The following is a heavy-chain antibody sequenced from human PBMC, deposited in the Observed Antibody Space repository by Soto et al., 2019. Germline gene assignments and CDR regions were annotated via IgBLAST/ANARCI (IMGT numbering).Heavy chain of an antibody. V-gene: IGHV4-59*01. D-gene: IGHD6-13*01. Sequence: SETLSLTCTVSGGSMRNYFWTWIRQPPGKGLEWIGYIHYSGTTSFFPSYNPSLRSRVTISEDTSKNQFSLKLLSMTTADTAVYLCAAGEASSRNLAPYYLDFWGQGTLVTVSS. CDR3: AAGEASSRNLAPYYLDF. CDR1: GGSMRNYF. J-gene: IGHJ4*02. CDR2: IHYSGTT.